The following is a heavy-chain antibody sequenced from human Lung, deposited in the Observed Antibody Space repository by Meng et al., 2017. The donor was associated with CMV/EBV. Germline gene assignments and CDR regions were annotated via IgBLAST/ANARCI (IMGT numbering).Heavy chain of an antibody. D-gene: IGHD4-11*01. Sequence: SVXVTFNSAEATFITHAISWGRQDHGQGLEWMGVLIPMFGAVNFAQNFRGRVTLTTDGSTTTAYMELRRLGYEDTALYICARGGDHDYSNSHWVIDQSGQGXLVTVSS. CDR1: EATFITHA. J-gene: IGHJ4*02. V-gene: IGHV1-69*05. CDR3: ARGGDHDYSNSHWVIDQ. CDR2: LIPMFGAV.